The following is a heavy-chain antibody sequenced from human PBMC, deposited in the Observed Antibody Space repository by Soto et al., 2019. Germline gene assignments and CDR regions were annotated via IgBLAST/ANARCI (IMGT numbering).Heavy chain of an antibody. Sequence: GGSLRLSCAASGFTFSSYAMHWVRQAPGKGLEWVAVISYDGSNKYYADSVKGRFTISRDNSKNTLYLQMNSLRAEDTAVYYCARVSSRYYYYGMYVWGQGTTVTVSS. J-gene: IGHJ6*02. CDR3: ARVSSRYYYYGMYV. CDR1: GFTFSSYA. D-gene: IGHD6-6*01. CDR2: ISYDGSNK. V-gene: IGHV3-30-3*01.